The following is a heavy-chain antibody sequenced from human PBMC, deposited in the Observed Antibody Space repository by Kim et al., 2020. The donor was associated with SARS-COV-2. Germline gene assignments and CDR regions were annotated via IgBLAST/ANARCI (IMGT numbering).Heavy chain of an antibody. V-gene: IGHV3-23*01. CDR3: AKDLGTAVTRGYRIEY. J-gene: IGHJ4*02. CDR1: GFTFSTYA. CDR2: IGGSGGST. D-gene: IGHD4-17*01. Sequence: GGSLRLSCAASGFTFSTYAMSWVRQAPGRGLEWVSSIGGSGGSTYYADSVKGRFTISRDNSKNTLYLQMNSLRAEDTAVYYCAKDLGTAVTRGYRIEYWGQGTLVTVSS.